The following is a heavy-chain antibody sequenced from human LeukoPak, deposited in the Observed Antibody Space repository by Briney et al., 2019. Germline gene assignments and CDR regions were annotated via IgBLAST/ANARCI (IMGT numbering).Heavy chain of an antibody. V-gene: IGHV1-69*05. J-gene: IGHJ4*02. D-gene: IGHD3-10*01. CDR3: ARDIGSGSYHFDY. CDR1: GGTFSCYA. CDR2: IIPIFGTA. Sequence: SVKVSCKASGGTFSCYAVSWVRQAPGQGLEWMGGIIPIFGTANYAQKFQGRVTITTDESTSTAYMELSSLRSEDTAVYYCARDIGSGSYHFDYWGQGTLVTVSS.